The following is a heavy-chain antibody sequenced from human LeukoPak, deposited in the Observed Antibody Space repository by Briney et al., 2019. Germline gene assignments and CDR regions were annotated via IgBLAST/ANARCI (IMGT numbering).Heavy chain of an antibody. CDR3: ARDGSGSGWYFA. CDR2: IIPIFGTA. D-gene: IGHD6-19*01. Sequence: SVKVSCKASGGTFSSYAISWVRQAPGQGLEWMGGIIPIFGTANYAQKFQGRVRITADESTSTAYMELSSLRSEDTAVYYCARDGSGSGWYFAWGQGTLVTVSS. V-gene: IGHV1-69*13. J-gene: IGHJ5*02. CDR1: GGTFSSYA.